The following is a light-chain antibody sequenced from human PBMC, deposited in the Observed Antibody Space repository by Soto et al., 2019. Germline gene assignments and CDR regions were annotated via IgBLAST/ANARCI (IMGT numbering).Light chain of an antibody. Sequence: DIVMTQSPDSLAVSLGERASINCKSSQSVLYSSNNKNYLAWYQQEPGHPPKLLIYWASTRESGVPDRFSGSGSGTDFTLTISSLQAEDVAVYYCQQYYSTPLTFGGGTKVDIK. CDR3: QQYYSTPLT. V-gene: IGKV4-1*01. J-gene: IGKJ4*01. CDR2: WAS. CDR1: QSVLYSSNNKNY.